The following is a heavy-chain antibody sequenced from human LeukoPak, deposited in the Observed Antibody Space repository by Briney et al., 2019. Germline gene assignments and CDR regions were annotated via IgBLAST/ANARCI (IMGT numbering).Heavy chain of an antibody. J-gene: IGHJ4*02. CDR2: ISSSSSYI. CDR1: GFTFSSYS. V-gene: IGHV3-21*01. CDR3: ARSDYYGSGSSLYYFDY. D-gene: IGHD3-10*01. Sequence: PGGSLRLSCAASGFTFSSYSMNWVRQAPGKGLEWVSSISSSSSYIYYADSVKGRFTISRDNAKNSLYLQMNSLRAEDTAVYYCARSDYYGSGSSLYYFDYWGQGTLVTVSS.